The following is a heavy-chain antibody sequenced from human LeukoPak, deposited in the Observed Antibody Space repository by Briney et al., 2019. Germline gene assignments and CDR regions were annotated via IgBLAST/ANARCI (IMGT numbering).Heavy chain of an antibody. J-gene: IGHJ3*02. D-gene: IGHD3-22*01. Sequence: GGSLRLSCAASGFTFSSYSMNWVRQAPGKGLEWVSSISSSSSYIYYADSVKGRFTISRDNAKNSLYLQMNSLRAEDTAVYYCARGLWYYDSSGLDFEAFDIWGQGTMVTVSS. V-gene: IGHV3-21*01. CDR3: ARGLWYYDSSGLDFEAFDI. CDR1: GFTFSSYS. CDR2: ISSSSSYI.